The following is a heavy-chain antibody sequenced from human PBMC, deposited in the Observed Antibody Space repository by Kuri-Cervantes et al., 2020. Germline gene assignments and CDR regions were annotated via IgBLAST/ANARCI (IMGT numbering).Heavy chain of an antibody. CDR3: TSRGGTTGTTYYYYGMDV. V-gene: IGHV3-15*01. Sequence: GESLKISCAAPGFTFSNAWMSWVRQAPGKGLEWVGRIKSKTDGGTTDYAAPVKGRFTISRDDSKNTLYLQMNSLKTEDTAVYYCTSRGGTTGTTYYYYGMDVWGQGTTVTVSS. CDR2: IKSKTDGGTT. J-gene: IGHJ6*02. CDR1: GFTFSNAW. D-gene: IGHD1-1*01.